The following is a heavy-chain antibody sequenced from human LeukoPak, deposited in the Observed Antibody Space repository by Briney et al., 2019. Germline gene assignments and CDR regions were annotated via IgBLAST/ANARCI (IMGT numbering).Heavy chain of an antibody. J-gene: IGHJ2*01. CDR1: GFTFSNYW. CDR3: AKQGRPDSSGYYSWYFDL. CDR2: IKQDGSEK. V-gene: IGHV3-7*01. D-gene: IGHD3-22*01. Sequence: PGGSLRLSCAASGFTFSNYWMNWVRQAPGKGLEWVANIKQDGSEKYYVDSVKGRFTISRDNSKNSLYLQMNSLRAEDTAVYYCAKQGRPDSSGYYSWYFDLWGRGTLVIVS.